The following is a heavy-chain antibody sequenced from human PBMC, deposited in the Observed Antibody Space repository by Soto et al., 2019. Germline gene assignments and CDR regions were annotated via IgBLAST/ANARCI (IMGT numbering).Heavy chain of an antibody. CDR2: ISYSGSA. Sequence: SETLSLTCTVSGVSVTSGGFFWSWIRHHPAKGLEWIGYISYSGSAYYSPSLKSRVSIAADTSSNQFSLRLTSLTAADTAVYFCARLLCSGNSCSLGGGFDIWGQGTMVTVSS. V-gene: IGHV4-31*03. J-gene: IGHJ3*02. CDR1: GVSVTSGGFF. D-gene: IGHD2-2*01. CDR3: ARLLCSGNSCSLGGGFDI.